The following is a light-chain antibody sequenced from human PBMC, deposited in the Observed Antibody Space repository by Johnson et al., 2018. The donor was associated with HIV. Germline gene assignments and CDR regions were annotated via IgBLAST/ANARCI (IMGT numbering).Light chain of an antibody. Sequence: HSVLTQPPSVSAAPGQKVTISCSGSSSNIGNNYVSWYQQLPGTAPKVLIYDNNKRPSGIPDRFSGSKSGTSATLGITGLQTGDEADYYCGTWDSSLGTYVFGTGTKVTVL. V-gene: IGLV1-51*01. J-gene: IGLJ1*01. CDR3: GTWDSSLGTYV. CDR2: DNN. CDR1: SSNIGNNY.